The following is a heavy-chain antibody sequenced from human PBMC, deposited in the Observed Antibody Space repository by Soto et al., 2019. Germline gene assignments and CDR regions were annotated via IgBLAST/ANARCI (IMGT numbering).Heavy chain of an antibody. CDR1: GYTFTYCS. CDR3: ARRGSGYDYYYYYGMDV. CDR2: ITLYNGNT. Sequence: SVKVSCKASGYTFTYCSLHWLQQAPGQGLERMRWITLYNGNTNYANKFQGRVTITRDMSLRTAYIELSSLRSEDSAVYYWARRGSGYDYYYYYGMDVRGQGTTVTVSS. D-gene: IGHD3-22*01. J-gene: IGHJ6*02. V-gene: IGHV1-45*02.